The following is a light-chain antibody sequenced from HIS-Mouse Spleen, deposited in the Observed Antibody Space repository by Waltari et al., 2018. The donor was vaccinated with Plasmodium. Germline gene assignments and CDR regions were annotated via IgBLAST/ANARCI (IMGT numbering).Light chain of an antibody. CDR3: CSYAGSYTLV. Sequence: QSALTQPRSVSGSPGQSVTISCTGTSSDVGGYNYCPWYQQPPGKAPKLMIYDVSKRPSGVPDRFSGSKSGNTASLTISGLQAEDEADYYCCSYAGSYTLVFGGGTKLTVL. CDR1: SSDVGGYNY. J-gene: IGLJ2*01. V-gene: IGLV2-11*01. CDR2: DVS.